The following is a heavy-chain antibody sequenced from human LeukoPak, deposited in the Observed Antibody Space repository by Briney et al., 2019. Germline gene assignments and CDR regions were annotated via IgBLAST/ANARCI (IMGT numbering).Heavy chain of an antibody. J-gene: IGHJ4*02. CDR3: ARGPTKELLLYY. V-gene: IGHV4-59*01. D-gene: IGHD1-26*01. CDR2: IYYSGST. Sequence: KPSETLSLTCTVSGGSINGYYWTWIRQSPGKGLEWIGYIYYSGSTNYNPSLKSRVTISVDTSNNQFSLKLSSVTAADTAVYYCARGPTKELLLYYWGQGTLVTVSS. CDR1: GGSINGYY.